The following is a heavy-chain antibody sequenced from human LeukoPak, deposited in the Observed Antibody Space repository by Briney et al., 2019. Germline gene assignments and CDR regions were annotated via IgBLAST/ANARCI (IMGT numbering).Heavy chain of an antibody. J-gene: IGHJ4*02. CDR1: GYTFTSYY. V-gene: IGHV1-46*03. D-gene: IGHD5-24*01. CDR3: ASFISGDSDGYPLAGSY. CDR2: INPSGGST. Sequence: ASVKVSCXASGYTFTSYYMHWVRQAPGQGLEWMGIINPSGGSTSYAQKFQGRVTMTRDTSTSTVYMELSSLRSEDTAVYYCASFISGDSDGYPLAGSYWGQGTLVTVSS.